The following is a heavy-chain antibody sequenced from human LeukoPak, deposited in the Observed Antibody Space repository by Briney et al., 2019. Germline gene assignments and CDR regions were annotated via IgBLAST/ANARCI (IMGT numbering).Heavy chain of an antibody. CDR2: IYASGST. D-gene: IGHD2-2*01. J-gene: IGHJ6*04. V-gene: IGHV4-4*07. CDR1: GGSISPYY. CDR3: AREVPAAITVVDV. Sequence: SETLSLTCTVSGGSISPYYRSWIRQPAGKGLEWIGRIYASGSTNYNPSLKSRVTLSVDKSKNQLSLNLSSVTAADTAVYYCAREVPAAITVVDVWGKGTTVTVSS.